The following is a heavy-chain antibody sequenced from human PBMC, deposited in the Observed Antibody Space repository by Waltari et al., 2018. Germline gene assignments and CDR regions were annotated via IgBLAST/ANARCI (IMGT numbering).Heavy chain of an antibody. CDR2: VHHSGKT. CDR1: GDSVSGNYW. D-gene: IGHD2-2*01. CDR3: AGDRAIGLFFDY. J-gene: IGHJ4*02. Sequence: QVQLQESGQGLVQPSGTLSLTCAVSGDSVSGNYWWTWFRQSPERGLEWIGQVHHSGKTHYNPSIQSRVTISVDSPKNHLSLTLKSVTAADTAVYYCAGDRAIGLFFDYWGRGTLVTVSS. V-gene: IGHV4-4*02.